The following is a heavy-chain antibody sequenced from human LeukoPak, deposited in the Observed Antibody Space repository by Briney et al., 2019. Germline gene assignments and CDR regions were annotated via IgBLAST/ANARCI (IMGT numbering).Heavy chain of an antibody. CDR3: ARGSDNPSYFDY. J-gene: IGHJ4*02. CDR2: VNPTGTTT. CDR1: GFTFTTYF. Sequence: ASVKVSCKASGFTFTTYFMHWVRQAPGQGLEWMAIVNPTGTTTNYAQKFQGRVTMTRDTSTSTVYMELSSLRSEDTVVYYCARGSDNPSYFDYWGQGTLLTVSS. V-gene: IGHV1-46*01. D-gene: IGHD3-22*01.